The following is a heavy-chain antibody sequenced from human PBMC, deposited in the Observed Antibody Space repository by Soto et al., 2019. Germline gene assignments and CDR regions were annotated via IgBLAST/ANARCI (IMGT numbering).Heavy chain of an antibody. D-gene: IGHD1-7*01. J-gene: IGHJ5*02. Sequence: GGSLRLSCAASGFTFSSYAMSWVRQAPGKGLEWVSAISGSGGSTYYADSVKGRFTISRDNSKNTLYLQMNSLRAEDTAVYYCAKDLSGNSNYEWFDPWGQGTLVTVSS. CDR1: GFTFSSYA. CDR2: ISGSGGST. V-gene: IGHV3-23*01. CDR3: AKDLSGNSNYEWFDP.